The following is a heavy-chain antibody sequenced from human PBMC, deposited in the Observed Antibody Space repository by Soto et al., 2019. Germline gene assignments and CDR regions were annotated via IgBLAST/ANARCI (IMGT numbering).Heavy chain of an antibody. CDR3: AREIFWGCFGEQNLLVP. V-gene: IGHV1-18*01. D-gene: IGHD3-10*01. Sequence: QVQLVQSGAEVKKPGASVKVSCKASGYTFTSYGISGVRQAPGQGLEWMGWISAYNGNTNYAQKFQGRVTMTTDTSTNPAYMELSSMRSDDTGVYYCAREIFWGCFGEQNLLVPCGQGTLVTVSA. CDR1: GYTFTSYG. J-gene: IGHJ5*02. CDR2: ISAYNGNT.